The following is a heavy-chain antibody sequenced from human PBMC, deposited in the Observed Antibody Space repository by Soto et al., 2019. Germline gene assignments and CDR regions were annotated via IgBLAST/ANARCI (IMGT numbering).Heavy chain of an antibody. CDR3: ARAVHTMIQGVRFRVDQ. J-gene: IGHJ4*02. D-gene: IGHD3-10*01. CDR2: INPNGGGT. Sequence: ASVKVSCKASGYTFTAYYIHWVLQAPGQGLEWMGWINPNGGGTKYEQKFQGRVTMTRDTSINTAYMELTRLTSDDTAVYYCARAVHTMIQGVRFRVDQWGQGTLVTVSS. CDR1: GYTFTAYY. V-gene: IGHV1-2*02.